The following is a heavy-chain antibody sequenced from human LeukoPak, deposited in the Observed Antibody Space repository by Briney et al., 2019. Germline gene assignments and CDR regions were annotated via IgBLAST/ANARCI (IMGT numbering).Heavy chain of an antibody. CDR1: GGSISSYY. J-gene: IGHJ6*02. CDR2: MYYSGST. V-gene: IGHV4-59*08. Sequence: SETLSLTCTVSGGSISSYYWSWIRQPPRNGLEWIGNMYYSGSTNYNPTLKSRVTIAADTSKNQFSLNLSAVTAADTAVYYCARHVPQRYYYYGMDVWGQGTTVTVSS. CDR3: ARHVPQRYYYYGMDV.